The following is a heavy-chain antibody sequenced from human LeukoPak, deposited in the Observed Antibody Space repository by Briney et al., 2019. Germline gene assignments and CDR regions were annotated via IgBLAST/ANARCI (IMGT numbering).Heavy chain of an antibody. V-gene: IGHV3-23*01. D-gene: IGHD5-18*01. J-gene: IGHJ4*02. CDR3: AKVMGYTFGYPFDY. CDR1: GFTFNSYA. CDR2: ISGSGGNT. Sequence: GASLRLSCAASGFTFNSYAMNWVRQTPGKGLEWVSTISGSGGNTYYADSVKGRFTISRDNPKNSLYLQMNSLRAEGTAVYYCAKVMGYTFGYPFDYWGQGTLVTVSS.